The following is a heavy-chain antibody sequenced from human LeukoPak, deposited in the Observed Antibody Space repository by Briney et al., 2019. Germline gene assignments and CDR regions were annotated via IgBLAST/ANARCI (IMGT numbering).Heavy chain of an antibody. CDR2: INHSGST. J-gene: IGHJ4*02. CDR3: ASRFNSGSYFYY. D-gene: IGHD1-26*01. Sequence: SETLSLTCAVYGGSFSGYYWSWLRQPPGKGLEWIGEINHSGSTNYNPSLKSRVTISVDTSKNQFSLKLSSVTAADTAVYYCASRFNSGSYFYYWGQGTLVTVPS. V-gene: IGHV4-34*01. CDR1: GGSFSGYY.